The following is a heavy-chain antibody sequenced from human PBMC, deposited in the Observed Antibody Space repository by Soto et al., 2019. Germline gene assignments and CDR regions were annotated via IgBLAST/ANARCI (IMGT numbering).Heavy chain of an antibody. J-gene: IGHJ4*02. D-gene: IGHD2-21*02. V-gene: IGHV1-69*01. Sequence: QVQLVQSGAEVKKPGSSVKVSCKASGGTFSSYAISWVRQAPGQGLEWMGGIIPIFGTANYAQKFQGRVTITADESTSTAYMELSSLRSEDTAVYYCASSLVEVTATTFGEEMINFDYWGQGTLVTVSS. CDR3: ASSLVEVTATTFGEEMINFDY. CDR2: IIPIFGTA. CDR1: GGTFSSYA.